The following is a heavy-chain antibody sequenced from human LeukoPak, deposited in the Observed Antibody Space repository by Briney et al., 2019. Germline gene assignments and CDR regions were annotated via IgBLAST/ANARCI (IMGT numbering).Heavy chain of an antibody. Sequence: SETLSLTCTVSGGPISSYYWSRIRQPAGKGLEWIGRIYTSGSTNYNPSLKSRVTMSVDTSRNQFSLKLSSVTAADTAVYYCARRNYGDYDHYFDYWGQGALVTVSS. J-gene: IGHJ4*02. CDR3: ARRNYGDYDHYFDY. D-gene: IGHD4-17*01. CDR1: GGPISSYY. CDR2: IYTSGST. V-gene: IGHV4-4*07.